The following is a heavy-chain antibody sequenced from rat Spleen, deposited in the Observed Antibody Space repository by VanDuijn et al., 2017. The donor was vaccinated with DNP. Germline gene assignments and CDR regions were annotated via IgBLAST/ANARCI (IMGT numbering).Heavy chain of an antibody. J-gene: IGHJ2*01. CDR1: GFTVSAFP. CDR2: IGSPAYAP. D-gene: IGHD4-3*01. Sequence: EVRLVESGGGLVQPGRSMKVSCAASGFTVSAFPMAWVRQTPTKGLEWVAYIGSPAYAPYYTDSVKGRFAISRDNAKSTLYLQMNSLRSEDMATYYCVRWNSGHFDYWGQGVMVTVSS. V-gene: IGHV5-46*01. CDR3: VRWNSGHFDY.